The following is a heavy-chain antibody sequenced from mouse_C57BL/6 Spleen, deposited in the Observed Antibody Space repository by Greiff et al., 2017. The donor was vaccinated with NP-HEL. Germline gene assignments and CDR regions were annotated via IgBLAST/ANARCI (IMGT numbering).Heavy chain of an antibody. V-gene: IGHV10-1*01. CDR2: IRSKSNNYAT. CDR3: VRHSIYDGYNYVMDY. J-gene: IGHJ4*01. CDR1: GFSFNTYA. Sequence: GGGLVQPKGSLKLSCAASGFSFNTYAMNWVRQAPGKGLEWVARIRSKSNNYATYYADSVKDRFTISRDDSESMLYLQMNNLKTEDTAMYYCVRHSIYDGYNYVMDYWGQGTSVTVSS. D-gene: IGHD2-3*01.